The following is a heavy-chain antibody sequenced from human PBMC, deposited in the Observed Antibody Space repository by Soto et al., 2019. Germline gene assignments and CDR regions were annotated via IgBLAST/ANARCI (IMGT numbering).Heavy chain of an antibody. CDR2: ISHRGSA. D-gene: IGHD3-9*01. Sequence: QVQLQQWGAGLLKPSETLSLTCAVYGGTFSGYYWSWIRQPPGKGLEWIGEISHRGSANYNPSLKSQVTMSVDRSKNQISLRLSSVTAADTAVYYCARGGFDVWAAINSWGQGTLVIVSS. CDR3: ARGGFDVWAAINS. J-gene: IGHJ4*02. CDR1: GGTFSGYY. V-gene: IGHV4-34*01.